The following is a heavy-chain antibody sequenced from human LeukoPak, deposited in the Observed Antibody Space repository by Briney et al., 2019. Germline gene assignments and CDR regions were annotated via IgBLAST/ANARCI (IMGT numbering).Heavy chain of an antibody. Sequence: QPGGSLRLFCVSSGFTFSKYWTKWARQAPGKGLEWLASINEDGSERFSVGSVKDRLTLSRDNTRNSLDLQSNSLTVEDTAIYYCARDAGDVWGTGTTVTVSS. CDR2: INEDGSER. V-gene: IGHV3-7*01. CDR3: ARDAGDV. J-gene: IGHJ6*04. CDR1: GFTFSKYW.